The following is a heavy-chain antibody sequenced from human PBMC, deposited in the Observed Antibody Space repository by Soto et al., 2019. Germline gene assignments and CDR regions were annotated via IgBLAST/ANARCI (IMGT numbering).Heavy chain of an antibody. V-gene: IGHV3-74*01. CDR2: INSDGGKT. Sequence: PGGSLRLSCAASGFIFSTFWMHWVRQAPGKGLEWVSRINSDGGKTNYADSVKGRFTISRDNAKNTLYLQMNSLRAEDTAVYYCAKDGLPEEEGLDYWGQGTLVTVSS. J-gene: IGHJ4*02. CDR3: AKDGLPEEEGLDY. CDR1: GFIFSTFW.